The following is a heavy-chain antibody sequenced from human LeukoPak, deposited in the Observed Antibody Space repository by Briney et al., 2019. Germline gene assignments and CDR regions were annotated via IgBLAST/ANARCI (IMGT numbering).Heavy chain of an antibody. D-gene: IGHD3-3*01. J-gene: IGHJ5*01. V-gene: IGHV4-38-2*02. CDR3: ASPLRFLEWFDY. CDR1: GYSISSGYY. CDR2: IYHSATP. Sequence: SXTLSLTCTVSGYSISSGYYWGWIRQPPGQGLEWIGFIYHSATPYYTPSLKTPVTISVDTSKNQFSLKLSSVTAADTAVYYCASPLRFLEWFDYWGQGTLVTVSS.